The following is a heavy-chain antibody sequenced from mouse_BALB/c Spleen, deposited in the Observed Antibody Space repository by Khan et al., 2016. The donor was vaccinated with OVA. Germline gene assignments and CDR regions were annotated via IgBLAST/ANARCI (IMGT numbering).Heavy chain of an antibody. CDR2: ISYSGST. D-gene: IGHD1-2*01. Sequence: EVELVESGPGLVKPSQSLSLTCTVTGYSITSGYGWNWIRQFPGNKLEWMGYISYSGSTNYNPSLKSRISITRDTSKNQFFLQLNSVTTEDTATXYGAETARIKYWGQGTTLTVSS. V-gene: IGHV3-2*02. CDR1: GYSITSGYG. CDR3: AETARIKY. J-gene: IGHJ2*01.